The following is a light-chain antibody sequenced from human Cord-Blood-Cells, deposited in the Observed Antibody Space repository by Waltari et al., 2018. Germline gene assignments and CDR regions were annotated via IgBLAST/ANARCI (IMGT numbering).Light chain of an antibody. Sequence: DIQMTQSPSSLSASVVDRLTITCRASQSISSYLNWDQQTPGKAPKLPIYAASSLQSGVPSRFSGSGSGTDFTLTISSLQPEDFATYYCQQSYSTLFTFGPGTKVDIK. J-gene: IGKJ3*01. CDR1: QSISSY. CDR3: QQSYSTLFT. CDR2: AAS. V-gene: IGKV1-39*01.